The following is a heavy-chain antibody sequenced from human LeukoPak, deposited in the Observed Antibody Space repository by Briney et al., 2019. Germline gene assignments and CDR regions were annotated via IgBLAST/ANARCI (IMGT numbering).Heavy chain of an antibody. Sequence: PSETLSLTCTVAGGSISSSSYYWGWIRQPPGKGLEWIGSIYYSGSTYYNPSLKSRVTISVDTSKNQFSLKLSSVTAADTAVYYCARHNGLRYPDDYWGQGTLVTVSS. CDR1: GGSISSSSYY. J-gene: IGHJ4*02. D-gene: IGHD2-8*01. V-gene: IGHV4-39*01. CDR2: IYYSGST. CDR3: ARHNGLRYPDDY.